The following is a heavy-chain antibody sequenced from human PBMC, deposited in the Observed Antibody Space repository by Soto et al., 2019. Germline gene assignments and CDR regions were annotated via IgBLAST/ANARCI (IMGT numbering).Heavy chain of an antibody. CDR1: GDSVSSNSAA. D-gene: IGHD5-12*01. Sequence: PSQTLSLTCAISGDSVSSNSAAWNWIRQSPSGGLEWLGRTYYRSKWYNDYAVSVKSRITINPDTSKNQFSLQLNSVTPEDTAVYYCAREWDIVATTILGAFDIWGQGTMVTVSS. CDR3: AREWDIVATTILGAFDI. CDR2: TYYRSKWYN. V-gene: IGHV6-1*01. J-gene: IGHJ3*02.